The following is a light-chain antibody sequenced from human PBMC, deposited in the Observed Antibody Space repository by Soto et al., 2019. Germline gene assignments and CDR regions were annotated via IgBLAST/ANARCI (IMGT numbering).Light chain of an antibody. CDR3: QQRNIWPPVT. CDR1: QSVSSN. CDR2: GAS. J-gene: IGKJ5*01. Sequence: EIVMTHSXAXXXXXPGXXXXLXCRPSQSVSSNLAWYQQKPGQAPRLLIYGASNRATGIPDRFSGSGSGTDFTLTISRLEPEDFAVYYCQQRNIWPPVTFGQGTRLEIK. V-gene: IGKV3-11*01.